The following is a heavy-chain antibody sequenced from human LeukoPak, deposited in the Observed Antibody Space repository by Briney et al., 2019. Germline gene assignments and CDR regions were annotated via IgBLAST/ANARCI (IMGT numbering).Heavy chain of an antibody. V-gene: IGHV1-2*02. CDR1: GYTFTGYY. Sequence: APVKVSCKASGYTFTGYYMHWVRQAPGQGLEWMGWINPNSGGTNYAQKFQGRVTMTRDTSISTAYMELSRLRSDDTAVYYCARGSGTDPGTDYWGQGTLVTVSS. CDR3: ARGSGTDPGTDY. D-gene: IGHD1-1*01. J-gene: IGHJ4*02. CDR2: INPNSGGT.